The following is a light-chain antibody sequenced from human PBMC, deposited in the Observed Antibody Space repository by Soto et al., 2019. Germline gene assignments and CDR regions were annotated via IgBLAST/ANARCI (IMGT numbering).Light chain of an antibody. CDR2: AAS. V-gene: IGKV1-27*01. CDR1: HGISNY. Sequence: DIQMTQSPSSLSASVGDRVAITCRASHGISNYLAWYQQKPGKVPKLLIYAASTLQSGVPSRFSGSGSGTDFTLTISSLQPEDGATYYCQKYNSAPCTFGHGTKVDIK. CDR3: QKYNSAPCT. J-gene: IGKJ3*01.